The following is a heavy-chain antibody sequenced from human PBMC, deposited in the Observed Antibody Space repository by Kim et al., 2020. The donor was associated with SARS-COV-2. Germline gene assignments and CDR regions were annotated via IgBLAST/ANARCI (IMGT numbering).Heavy chain of an antibody. V-gene: IGHV1-3*01. Sequence: ASVKVSCKASGYTFTSYAMHWVRQAPGQRLEWMGWINAGNGNTKYSQKFQGRVTITRDTSASTAYMELSSLRSEDTAVYYCARDQGGHYDILTGSALNWFDPWGQGTLVTVSS. CDR3: ARDQGGHYDILTGSALNWFDP. CDR2: INAGNGNT. CDR1: GYTFTSYA. D-gene: IGHD3-9*01. J-gene: IGHJ5*02.